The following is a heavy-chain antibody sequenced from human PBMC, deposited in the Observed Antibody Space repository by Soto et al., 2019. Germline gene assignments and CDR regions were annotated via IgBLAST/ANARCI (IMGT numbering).Heavy chain of an antibody. J-gene: IGHJ6*02. Sequence: GGSLRLSCAASGFTFSSYWMHWVRQAPGKGLVWVSRINSDGSSTSYADSVKGRFTISRDNAKNTLYLQMNSLRAEDTAVYYCAQDSGLYDFYGHYYGMDVWGQGTTVTVSS. V-gene: IGHV3-74*01. D-gene: IGHD3-3*01. CDR1: GFTFSSYW. CDR3: AQDSGLYDFYGHYYGMDV. CDR2: INSDGSST.